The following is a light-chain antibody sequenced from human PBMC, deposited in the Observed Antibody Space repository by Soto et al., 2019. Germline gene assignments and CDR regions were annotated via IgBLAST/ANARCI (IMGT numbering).Light chain of an antibody. CDR3: SSYTSSSTVI. V-gene: IGLV2-14*01. CDR1: SSDVGGYNY. J-gene: IGLJ2*01. Sequence: QSALTQPASVSGSPGQSITISCTGTSSDVGGYNYVSWYQQHPGKSPKLIIYEVNNRPSGFSNRFSGSKSGNTASLTISGLQADDEADYYCSSYTSSSTVIFGGGTQLTVL. CDR2: EVN.